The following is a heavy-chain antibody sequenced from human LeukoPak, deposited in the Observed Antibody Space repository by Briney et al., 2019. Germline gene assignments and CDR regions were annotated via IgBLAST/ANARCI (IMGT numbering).Heavy chain of an antibody. CDR1: GGSISSGSYY. Sequence: SETLSLTCTVSGGSISSGSYYWGWIRQPPGKGLEWIGSIYHSGSTYYNPSLKSRVTISVDTSKNQFSLKLSSVTAADTAVYYCARESFPSYGSTPRRFDYWGQGTLVTVSS. CDR2: IYHSGST. D-gene: IGHD5-18*01. V-gene: IGHV4-39*07. CDR3: ARESFPSYGSTPRRFDY. J-gene: IGHJ4*02.